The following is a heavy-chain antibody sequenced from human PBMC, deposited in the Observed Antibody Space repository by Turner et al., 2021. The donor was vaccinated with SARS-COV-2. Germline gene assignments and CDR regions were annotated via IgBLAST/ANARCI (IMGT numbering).Heavy chain of an antibody. CDR1: GFTFSSSA. CDR2: ITGNGDKI. Sequence: VTLVQSGGGLLQPGGSLRLSCAASGFTFSSSAMNWVRQARGKGLELISFITGNGDKIYYADSVRGRFTISRDNAKTSLFLQMNNLRAEDTAVYYCTSIVGASWGQGSLVTVSS. V-gene: IGHV3-48*01. D-gene: IGHD1-26*01. CDR3: TSIVGAS. J-gene: IGHJ4*02.